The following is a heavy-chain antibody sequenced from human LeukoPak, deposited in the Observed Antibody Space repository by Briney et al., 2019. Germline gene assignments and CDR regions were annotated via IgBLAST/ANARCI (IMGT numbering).Heavy chain of an antibody. CDR1: GFTFSSYG. CDR3: AKGDAPRGVIITAAFDI. J-gene: IGHJ3*02. CDR2: IRYDGSNK. D-gene: IGHD3-10*01. V-gene: IGHV3-30*02. Sequence: GGSLRPSCAASGFTFSSYGMHWVRQAPGKGLEWVAFIRYDGSNKYYADSVKGRFTISRDNSKNTLYLQMNSLRAEDTAVYYCAKGDAPRGVIITAAFDIWGQGTMVTVSS.